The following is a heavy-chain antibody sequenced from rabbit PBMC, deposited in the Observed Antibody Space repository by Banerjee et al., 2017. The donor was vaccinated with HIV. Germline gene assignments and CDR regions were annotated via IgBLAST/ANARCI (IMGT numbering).Heavy chain of an antibody. CDR3: ATGGSSGWGAGDL. CDR1: GIDFSSSYW. Sequence: QELLVESGGGLVTLGGSLKLSFKASGIDFSSSYWMCWVRQAPGKGLEWIACMNDDSSGGTYYASWAKGRFTISKTSSTTVTLQMTSLTVADTATYFCATGGSSGWGAGDLWGQGTLVTVS. D-gene: IGHD4-1*01. J-gene: IGHJ4*01. CDR2: MNDDSSGGT. V-gene: IGHV1S45*01.